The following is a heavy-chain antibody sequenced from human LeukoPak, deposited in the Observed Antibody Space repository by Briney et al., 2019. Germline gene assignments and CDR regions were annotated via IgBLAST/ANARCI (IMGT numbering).Heavy chain of an antibody. D-gene: IGHD4-17*01. J-gene: IGHJ6*02. V-gene: IGHV3-7*01. CDR1: GFTFSSYW. CDR3: AREGYGDYHDYGMDV. Sequence: GGSLRLSCAASGFTFSSYWMSWVRQAPGKGLEWVANIKQDGSEKYYVDSVKGRFTIFRDNAKNSLYLQMNSLRAEDTAVYYCAREGYGDYHDYGMDVWGQGTTVTVSS. CDR2: IKQDGSEK.